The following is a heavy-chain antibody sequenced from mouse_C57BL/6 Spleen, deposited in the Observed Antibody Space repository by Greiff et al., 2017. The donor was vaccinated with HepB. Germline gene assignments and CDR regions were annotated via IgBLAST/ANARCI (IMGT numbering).Heavy chain of an antibody. Sequence: VQLQQSGPELVKPGASVKISCKASGYTFTDYYMNWVQQSHGKSLEWIGDINPNDGGTSYNQKFKGKATLNVDKSSSTAYMELRRLTSEDAAVYYCAREGRKFRRDYFDYWGQGTTLTVSS. CDR1: GYTFTDYY. J-gene: IGHJ2*01. V-gene: IGHV1-26*01. CDR2: INPNDGGT. D-gene: IGHD3-1*01. CDR3: AREGRKFRRDYFDY.